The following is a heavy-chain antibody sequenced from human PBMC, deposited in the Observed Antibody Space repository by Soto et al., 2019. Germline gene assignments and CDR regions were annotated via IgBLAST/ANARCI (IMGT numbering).Heavy chain of an antibody. CDR3: AKDLEGLSARFES. J-gene: IGHJ4*02. D-gene: IGHD2-2*01. CDR2: ISASGGRT. V-gene: IGHV3-23*01. Sequence: GGSLRLSCRASGFTFGNYAMAWVRQAPGKGLEWVSGISASGGRTYYADSAKGRFTISRDNSNNTLYLQMSSLRAEDTAVYYCAKDLEGLSARFESWGQGALVTVSS. CDR1: GFTFGNYA.